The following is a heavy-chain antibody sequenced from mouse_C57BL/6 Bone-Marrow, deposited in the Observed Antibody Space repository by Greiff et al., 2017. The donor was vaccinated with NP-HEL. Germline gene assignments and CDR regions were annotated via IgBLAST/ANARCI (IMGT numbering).Heavy chain of an antibody. V-gene: IGHV1-15*01. CDR1: GYTFTDYE. CDR2: IDPETGGT. J-gene: IGHJ2*01. Sequence: QVQLQQSGAELVRPGASVTLSCKASGYTFTDYEMHWVKQTPVHGLEWIGAIDPETGGTAYNQKFKGKALLTADKSSSTAYMELRSLTSEDSAVYYCTRGLLSDYWGQGTTLTVSS. CDR3: TRGLLSDY. D-gene: IGHD2-3*01.